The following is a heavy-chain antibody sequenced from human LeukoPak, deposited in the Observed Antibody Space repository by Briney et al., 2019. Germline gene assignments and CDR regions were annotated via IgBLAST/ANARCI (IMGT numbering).Heavy chain of an antibody. CDR3: ARDRGGSSWYNWYDV. CDR2: IRFNWNT. J-gene: IGHJ5*02. CDR1: GDSITTNH. D-gene: IGHD6-13*01. Sequence: PSETLSLTCTVSGDSITTNHWSWIRQPAGKGLEWISRIRFNWNTDYNPSLKSRVTTSIDTPRNQFSLKLRSVTAADTAVYYCARDRGGSSWYNWYDVWGQGTLVTVSS. V-gene: IGHV4-4*07.